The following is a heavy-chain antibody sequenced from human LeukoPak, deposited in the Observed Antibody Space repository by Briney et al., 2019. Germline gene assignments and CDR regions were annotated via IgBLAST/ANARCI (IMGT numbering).Heavy chain of an antibody. V-gene: IGHV3-21*01. CDR3: ARDYY. Sequence: GGSLRLSCTASGFIFSSCSMNWVRQAPGKGLEWVSSISSSSTYTYYGDSVKGRFTISRDNSKNTLYLQMNSLRAEDTAVYYCARDYYWGQGTLVTVSS. CDR1: GFIFSSCS. J-gene: IGHJ4*02. CDR2: ISSSSTYT.